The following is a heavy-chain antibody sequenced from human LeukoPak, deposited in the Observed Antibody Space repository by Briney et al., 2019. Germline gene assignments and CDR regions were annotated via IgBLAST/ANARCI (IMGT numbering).Heavy chain of an antibody. CDR3: ARGGASSRYFDY. D-gene: IGHD6-6*01. V-gene: IGHV4-59*01. CDR2: IYYSGST. Sequence: KPSETLSLTCTVSGGSISSYYWSWIRQPPGKGLEWIGYIYYSGSTNYNPSLKSRVTISVDTSKNQFSLKLSSVTAADTALYCCARGGASSRYFDYWGQGTLVTVSS. CDR1: GGSISSYY. J-gene: IGHJ4*02.